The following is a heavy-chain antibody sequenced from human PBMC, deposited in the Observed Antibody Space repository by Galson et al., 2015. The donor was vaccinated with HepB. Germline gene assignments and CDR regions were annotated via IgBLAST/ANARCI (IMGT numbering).Heavy chain of an antibody. CDR1: GFTFSSYG. J-gene: IGHJ6*03. CDR2: ISYDGSNK. D-gene: IGHD3-3*01. V-gene: IGHV3-30*18. Sequence: SLRLSCAASGFTFSSYGMHWVRQAPGKGLEWVAVISYDGSNKYYADSVKGRFTISRDNSKNTLYLQMNSLRAEDTAVYYCAKAGVRSLEWLSSPSPSPEYYYYMDVWGKGTTVTVSS. CDR3: AKAGVRSLEWLSSPSPSPEYYYYMDV.